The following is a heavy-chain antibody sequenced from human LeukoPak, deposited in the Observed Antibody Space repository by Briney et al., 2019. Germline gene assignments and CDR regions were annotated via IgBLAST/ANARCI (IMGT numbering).Heavy chain of an antibody. CDR3: ARDQLLWFGSDYYYYYGMDV. D-gene: IGHD3-10*01. V-gene: IGHV3-48*01. Sequence: TGGSLRLSCAASGFTFSSYSMNWVRQAPGKGLEWVSYISSSSSTIYYADSVKGRFTISRDNAKNSLYLQMNSLRAEDTAVYYCARDQLLWFGSDYYYYYGMDVWGQGTTVTVSS. CDR1: GFTFSSYS. J-gene: IGHJ6*02. CDR2: ISSSSSTI.